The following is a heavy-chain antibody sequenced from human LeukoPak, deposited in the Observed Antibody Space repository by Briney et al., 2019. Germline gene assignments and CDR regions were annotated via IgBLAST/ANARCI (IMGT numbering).Heavy chain of an antibody. CDR3: ARNYDSSGYYSYYFDY. D-gene: IGHD3-22*01. V-gene: IGHV4-39*07. J-gene: IGHJ4*02. CDR2: IYYSGST. Sequence: SETLSLTSTVSGGSISSSSYYWGWIRQPPGKGLEWIGSIYYSGSTNYNPSLKSRVTISVDTSKNQFSLKLSSVTAADTAVYYCARNYDSSGYYSYYFDYWGQGTLVTVSS. CDR1: GGSISSSSYY.